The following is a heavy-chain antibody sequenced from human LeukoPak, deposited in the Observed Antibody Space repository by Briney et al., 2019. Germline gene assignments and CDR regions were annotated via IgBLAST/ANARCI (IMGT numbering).Heavy chain of an antibody. V-gene: IGHV3-33*06. CDR3: AKELYINADGDDAFDI. J-gene: IGHJ3*02. Sequence: VGSLRLSCAASGFTFSSYGMHWVRQAPGKGLEWVAVIWYDGSNKYYADSVKGRFTISRDNSKNTLYLQMNSLRAEDTAVYYCAKELYINADGDDAFDIWGQGTMVTVSS. D-gene: IGHD3-10*01. CDR1: GFTFSSYG. CDR2: IWYDGSNK.